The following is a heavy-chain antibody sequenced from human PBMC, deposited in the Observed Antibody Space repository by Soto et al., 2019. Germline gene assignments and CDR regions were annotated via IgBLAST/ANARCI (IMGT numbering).Heavy chain of an antibody. J-gene: IGHJ4*02. Sequence: ASVKVSCKASGYTFTSYAMHWVRQAPGQRLEWMGWINAGNGNTKYSQKFQGRVTITRDTSASTAYMELSSLRSEDTAVYYCAREEITLFGVVIPSFGYWGQGTLVTVS. CDR1: GYTFTSYA. D-gene: IGHD3-3*01. V-gene: IGHV1-3*01. CDR3: AREEITLFGVVIPSFGY. CDR2: INAGNGNT.